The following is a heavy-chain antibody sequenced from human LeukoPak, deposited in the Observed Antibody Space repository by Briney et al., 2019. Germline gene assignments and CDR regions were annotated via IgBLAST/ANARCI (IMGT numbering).Heavy chain of an antibody. D-gene: IGHD3-22*01. Sequence: GGSLRLSCAASGFTFNTFEMSWVRRAPGKGLEWVAVIWYDGSNKYYADSVKGRFTISRDNSKNTLYLQMNSLRAEDTAVYYCARVYYDSSGYGSYGAFDIWGQGTMVTVSS. CDR1: GFTFNTFE. V-gene: IGHV3-33*08. CDR3: ARVYYDSSGYGSYGAFDI. CDR2: IWYDGSNK. J-gene: IGHJ3*02.